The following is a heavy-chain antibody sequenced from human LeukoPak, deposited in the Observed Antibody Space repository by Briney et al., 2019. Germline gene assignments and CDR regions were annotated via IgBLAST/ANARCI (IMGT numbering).Heavy chain of an antibody. V-gene: IGHV5-51*01. CDR2: IYPGDSDT. CDR1: GSRFTSYW. J-gene: IGHJ5*02. CDR3: ARALRLGELSLYEAAT. D-gene: IGHD3-16*01. Sequence: GESLKIYCKGSGSRFTSYWIGGVRQMPGKGLEWRGIIYPGDSDTRYSASFQGQVTISADKSTSTAYLQWSSLRASDTAMYYCARALRLGELSLYEAATWGQGTLVTVSS.